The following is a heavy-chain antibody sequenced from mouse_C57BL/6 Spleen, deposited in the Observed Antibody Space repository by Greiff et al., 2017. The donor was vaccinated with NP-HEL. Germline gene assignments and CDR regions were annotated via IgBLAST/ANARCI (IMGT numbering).Heavy chain of an antibody. V-gene: IGHV5-4*01. J-gene: IGHJ4*01. CDR3: ARDDYDVNYAMDY. Sequence: DVMLVESGGGLVKPGGSLKLSCAASGFTFSSYAMSWVRQTPEKRLEWVATISDGGSYTYYPDNVKGRFTISRDNAKNNLYLQMSHLKSEDTAMYYCARDDYDVNYAMDYWGQGTSVTVSS. CDR1: GFTFSSYA. CDR2: ISDGGSYT. D-gene: IGHD2-4*01.